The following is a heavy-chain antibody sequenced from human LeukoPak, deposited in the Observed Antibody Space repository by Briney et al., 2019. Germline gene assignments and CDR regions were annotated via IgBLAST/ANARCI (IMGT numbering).Heavy chain of an antibody. CDR2: IYSGGST. Sequence: QTGGSLRLSCVPSGLTVSSNYMSWVRQAPGKGLEWVSTIYSGGSTYYANSVKGRFTISRDISKNMLYLQMNSLRTEDTATYYCARGGDYGLLWGQGTLVTVSS. CDR1: GLTVSSNY. CDR3: ARGGDYGLL. V-gene: IGHV3-53*01. J-gene: IGHJ4*02. D-gene: IGHD4/OR15-4a*01.